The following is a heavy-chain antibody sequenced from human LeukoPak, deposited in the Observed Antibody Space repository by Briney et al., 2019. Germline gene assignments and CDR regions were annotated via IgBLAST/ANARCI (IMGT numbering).Heavy chain of an antibody. V-gene: IGHV6-1*01. Sequence: SQTLSLTCAISGDSFSGNTVAWNWIRLSPSRGLEWLGRTFYRSKWYTEYAVSVRSRITIIPDTFNNQFSLQLNSVTPDDTAVYYCARDHRDTMLDVWGKGTTVTVSS. CDR2: TFYRSKWYT. J-gene: IGHJ6*04. CDR1: GDSFSGNTVA. CDR3: ARDHRDTMLDV. D-gene: IGHD5-24*01.